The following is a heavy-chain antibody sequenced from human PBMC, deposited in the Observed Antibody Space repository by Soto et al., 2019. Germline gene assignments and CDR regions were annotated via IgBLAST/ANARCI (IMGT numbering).Heavy chain of an antibody. J-gene: IGHJ4*02. CDR2: INTLSSAI. D-gene: IGHD6-19*01. Sequence: GGSLRLSCAGSGFTFSDYYMTWIRQAPGKGLEWVSYINTLSSAIYYADSVKGRFTTSRDNAKNSLYLQMNSLRAEDTAVYYCARRLQWQLRPLDSWGRGTLVTVSS. CDR3: ARRLQWQLRPLDS. CDR1: GFTFSDYY. V-gene: IGHV3-11*01.